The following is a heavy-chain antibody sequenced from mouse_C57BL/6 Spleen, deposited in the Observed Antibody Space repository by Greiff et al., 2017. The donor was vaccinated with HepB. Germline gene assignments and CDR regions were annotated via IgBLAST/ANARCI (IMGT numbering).Heavy chain of an antibody. J-gene: IGHJ4*01. V-gene: IGHV1-18*01. CDR3: ARSDHDYDGDAMDY. Sequence: EVQLQESGPELVKPGASVKIPCKASGYTFTDYNMDWVKQSHGKSLEWIGDINPNNGGTIYNQKFKGKATLTVDTSSSTAYMELRSLTSEDTAVYYCARSDHDYDGDAMDYWGQGTSVTVSS. CDR1: GYTFTDYN. CDR2: INPNNGGT. D-gene: IGHD2-4*01.